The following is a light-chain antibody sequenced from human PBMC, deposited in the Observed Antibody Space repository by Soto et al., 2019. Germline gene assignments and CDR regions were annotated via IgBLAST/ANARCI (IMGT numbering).Light chain of an antibody. CDR1: SSDVGGYNY. V-gene: IGLV2-14*01. J-gene: IGLJ1*01. CDR2: DVS. CDR3: SSYTSSSTRV. Sequence: LTQPASVSGSPGQSITISCTGTSSDVGGYNYVSWYQQHPGKAPKLMIYDVSNRPSGVCNRFSGSKSGNTASLTISGLQAEDEADYYCSSYTSSSTRVFGTGTKVTVL.